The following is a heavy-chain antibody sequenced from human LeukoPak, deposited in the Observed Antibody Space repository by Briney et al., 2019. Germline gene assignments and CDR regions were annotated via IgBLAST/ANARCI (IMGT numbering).Heavy chain of an antibody. CDR3: ARDWRASGSYWGYYYYMDV. J-gene: IGHJ6*03. Sequence: GASVKVSCKASGYTFTGYYMHWVRQAPGQGLEWMGIINPSDGSTTYAQKFQGRVTMTRDTSTSTVYMELSSLRSEDTAVYYCARDWRASGSYWGYYYYMDVWGKGTTVTVSS. D-gene: IGHD1-26*01. CDR2: INPSDGST. CDR1: GYTFTGYY. V-gene: IGHV1-46*01.